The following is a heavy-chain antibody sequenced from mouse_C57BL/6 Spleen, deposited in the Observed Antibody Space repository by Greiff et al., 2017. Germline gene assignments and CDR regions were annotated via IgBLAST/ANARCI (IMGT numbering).Heavy chain of an antibody. V-gene: IGHV1-69*01. CDR1: GYTFTSYW. Sequence: QVQLQQPGAELVMPGASVKLSCKASGYTFTSYWMHWVKQRPGQGLEWIGEIDPSDSYTNYNQNFKGKSTLTVDKSSSTAYMQLSSLTSEDSAVYYCARSSSLCDVWGQGTTLTVAS. CDR3: ARSSSLCDV. CDR2: IDPSDSYT. J-gene: IGHJ2*01. D-gene: IGHD3-1*01.